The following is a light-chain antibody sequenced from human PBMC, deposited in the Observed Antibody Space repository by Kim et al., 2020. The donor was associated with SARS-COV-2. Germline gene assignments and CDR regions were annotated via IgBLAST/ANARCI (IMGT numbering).Light chain of an antibody. CDR3: QVWDSSTWV. J-gene: IGLJ3*02. V-gene: IGLV3-9*01. Sequence: SYELTQPLSVSVALGQTARITCGGNNFVTKNVHWYQQKPGQAPVLVMYRDTNRPSGIPERFSGSNSGNTATLTISRAQAGDEADYYCQVWDSSTWVFGGG. CDR1: NFVTKN. CDR2: RDT.